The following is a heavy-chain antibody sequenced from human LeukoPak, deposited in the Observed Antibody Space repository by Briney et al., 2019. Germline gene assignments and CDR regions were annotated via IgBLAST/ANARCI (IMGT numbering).Heavy chain of an antibody. V-gene: IGHV3-23*01. J-gene: IGHJ4*02. CDR2: ISGSGGST. CDR1: GFTFSSYA. CDR3: AKARYCSGGSCYMFDY. Sequence: PGGSLRLSCAASGFTFSSYAMSWVRQAPGKGLEWVSAISGSGGSTYYADSVKGRFTISRDNPKNTLYLQMNSLRAEDTAVYYCAKARYCSGGSCYMFDYWGQGTLVTVSS. D-gene: IGHD2-15*01.